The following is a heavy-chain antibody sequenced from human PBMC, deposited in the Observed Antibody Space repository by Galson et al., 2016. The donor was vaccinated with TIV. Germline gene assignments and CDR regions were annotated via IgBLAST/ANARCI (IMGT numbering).Heavy chain of an antibody. CDR1: GGSVSSSRYY. CDR2: IYKSGST. D-gene: IGHD3-10*01. Sequence: SETLSLTCTVSGGSVSSSRYYWGWIRQPPGTGLEWIGDIYKSGSTYYNPPLTSRVTISVDTSKNQFSLRLRSVTAADTAVYYCVRQGEPGKDWYYYYMDVWGKGTAVTVSS. V-gene: IGHV4-39*01. CDR3: VRQGEPGKDWYYYYMDV. J-gene: IGHJ6*03.